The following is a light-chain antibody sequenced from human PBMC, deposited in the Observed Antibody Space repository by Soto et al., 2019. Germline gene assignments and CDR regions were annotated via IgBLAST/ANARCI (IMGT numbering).Light chain of an antibody. J-gene: IGKJ1*01. CDR1: QSISSW. CDR2: DAS. CDR3: QHYGHPQWT. Sequence: DIQVTQSPSTLSASVGDRVTFTCRASQSISSWLAWYQQKPGKAPKLLLYDASTLQSGVPSRFSGSGSGTDFTLTITRLEPEDFAVYYCQHYGHPQWTFGQGTKVEIK. V-gene: IGKV1-5*01.